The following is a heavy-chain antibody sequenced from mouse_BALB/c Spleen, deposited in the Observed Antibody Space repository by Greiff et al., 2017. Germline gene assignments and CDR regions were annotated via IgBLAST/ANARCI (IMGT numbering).Heavy chain of an antibody. Sequence: DVKLVESGGGLVQPGGSRKLSCAASGFTFSSFGMHWVRQAPEKGLEWVAYISSGSSTIYYADTVKGRFTISRDNPKNTLFLQMTSLRSEDTAMYYCARDYYGSGAMDYWGQGTSVTVSS. CDR1: GFTFSSFG. J-gene: IGHJ4*01. CDR2: ISSGSSTI. V-gene: IGHV5-17*02. CDR3: ARDYYGSGAMDY. D-gene: IGHD1-2*01.